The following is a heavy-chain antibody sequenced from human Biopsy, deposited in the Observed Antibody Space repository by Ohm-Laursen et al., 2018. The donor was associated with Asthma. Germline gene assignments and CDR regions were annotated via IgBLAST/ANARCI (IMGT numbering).Heavy chain of an antibody. CDR2: ISHHGQTQ. J-gene: IGHJ4*01. CDR3: AKRRGYSDFNDFDY. V-gene: IGHV3-30*18. D-gene: IGHD4-11*01. CDR1: GFTFSNYA. Sequence: SLRLSCAASGFTFSNYAMNWVRQAPGKGLAWVAVISHHGQTQHYAESVMGRFALSRDNSQNNLYLQMISLRTDDTAVYYCAKRRGYSDFNDFDYWGHGTLVTVSS.